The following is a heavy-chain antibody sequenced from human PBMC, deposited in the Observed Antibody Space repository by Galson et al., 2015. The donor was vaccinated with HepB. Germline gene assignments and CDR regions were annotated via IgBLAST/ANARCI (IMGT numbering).Heavy chain of an antibody. CDR2: ITGGGERT. CDR3: AKGGPGRIGMMINRSLGFDP. CDR1: GFRFTKYS. V-gene: IGHV3-23*01. J-gene: IGHJ5*02. D-gene: IGHD3-16*01. Sequence: SLRLSCATSGFRFTKYSMSWVRQAPGKGLQWVSAITGGGERTYYADSVKGRFTTSRDSSSNTVFLLMTSLRVDDTAVYYCAKGGPGRIGMMINRSLGFDPWGQGTLVIVSS.